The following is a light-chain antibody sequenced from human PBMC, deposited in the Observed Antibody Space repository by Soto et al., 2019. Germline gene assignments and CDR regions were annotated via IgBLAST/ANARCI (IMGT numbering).Light chain of an antibody. CDR3: QQYNNWPPIT. J-gene: IGKJ5*01. CDR2: SAS. Sequence: EIVMTQFRATLSVSPVVRPILSCSASQSISYNLAWYQQKPGQAPRVLIYSASTRATGIPARFSGSGSGTEFTLTISSLQSEDFAVYYCQQYNNWPPITFGQGTRLEIK. V-gene: IGKV3-15*01. CDR1: QSISYN.